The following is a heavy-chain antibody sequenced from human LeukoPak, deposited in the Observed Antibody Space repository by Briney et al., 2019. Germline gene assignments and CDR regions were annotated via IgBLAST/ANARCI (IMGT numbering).Heavy chain of an antibody. V-gene: IGHV1-46*01. CDR2: INPTGGST. D-gene: IGHD1-26*01. CDR1: GYTFTSYY. CDR3: ARGLGTYYYFDY. Sequence: ASVKVSCKASGYTFTSYYMHWVRQAPGQGLEWMGKINPTGGSTSYAQKFQGRVTMTRDTSTTTVYVELNSLRSEDTAVYYCARGLGTYYYFDYWGQGTLVTVSS. J-gene: IGHJ4*02.